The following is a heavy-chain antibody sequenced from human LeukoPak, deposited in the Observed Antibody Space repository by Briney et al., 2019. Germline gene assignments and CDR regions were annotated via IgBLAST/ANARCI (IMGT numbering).Heavy chain of an antibody. CDR2: IKQDGSEK. V-gene: IGHV3-7*01. D-gene: IGHD3-3*01. Sequence: GGSLRLSCAASGFTFSNYWMSWVRQAPGKGLEWVANIKQDGSEKYYVDSVKGRFTISRDNAKNSLYLQMNSLRAEDTAVYYCAKSQYYDFWSGYQVYFDYWGQGTLVTVSS. CDR1: GFTFSNYW. CDR3: AKSQYYDFWSGYQVYFDY. J-gene: IGHJ4*02.